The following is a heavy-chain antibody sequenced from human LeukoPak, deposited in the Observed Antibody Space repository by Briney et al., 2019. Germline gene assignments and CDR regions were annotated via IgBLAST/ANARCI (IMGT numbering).Heavy chain of an antibody. V-gene: IGHV3-30*02. Sequence: PGGSLRLSCAASGFTFSSYGIHWVRQAPGKGLEWVAFIRFDGTNKYYTDSVKGRFTVSRDNSKNTVYLQMSSLRPEDTAVYSCAKVHTPGATMSYIDNWGQGTLVTVS. CDR1: GFTFSSYG. J-gene: IGHJ4*02. D-gene: IGHD1-26*01. CDR2: IRFDGTNK. CDR3: AKVHTPGATMSYIDN.